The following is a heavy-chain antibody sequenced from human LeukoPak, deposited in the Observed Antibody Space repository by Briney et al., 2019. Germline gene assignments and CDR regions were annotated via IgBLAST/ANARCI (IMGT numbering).Heavy chain of an antibody. V-gene: IGHV3-30*04. CDR1: GFTFRSYA. Sequence: PGRSLRLSCAASGFTFRSYAMHWVRQAPGKGLEWVAVTSYDGRNKYYAGSVKGRFTISRDNSKNTPYLQMNSLKTEDTAVYYCTTDQSTLWFGKLTSPLAFFDYWGQGTLVTVSS. CDR3: TTDQSTLWFGKLTSPLAFFDY. J-gene: IGHJ4*02. D-gene: IGHD3-10*01. CDR2: TSYDGRNK.